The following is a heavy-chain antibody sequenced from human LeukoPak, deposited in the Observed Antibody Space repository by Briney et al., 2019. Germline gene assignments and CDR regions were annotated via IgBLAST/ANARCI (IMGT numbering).Heavy chain of an antibody. CDR3: ARDRLSSSWYSRYFQH. D-gene: IGHD6-13*01. Sequence: GASVKVSCKAAGYTFTSYGISWVRQAPGQGLEWMGGISAYNGNTNYAQKLQGRVTMTTDTSTSTAYMELRSLRSDDTAVYYCARDRLSSSWYSRYFQHWGQGTLVTVSS. J-gene: IGHJ1*01. CDR2: ISAYNGNT. CDR1: GYTFTSYG. V-gene: IGHV1-18*04.